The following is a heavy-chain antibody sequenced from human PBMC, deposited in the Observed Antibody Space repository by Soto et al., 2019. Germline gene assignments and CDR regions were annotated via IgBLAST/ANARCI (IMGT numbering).Heavy chain of an antibody. CDR1: GFTFSDYY. J-gene: IGHJ5*02. CDR2: ISSSGDTI. V-gene: IGHV3-11*01. Sequence: QVQLVESGGGLVKPGGSLRLSCAASGFTFSDYYMSWIRQAPGKGLEWVSYISSSGDTIYYADSVKGRFTISRDKAKNSLYLQMNSLRADDTAVYYCARSPRADLGYCSRASCYLCWFEPWGQGALVTVSS. D-gene: IGHD2-2*01. CDR3: ARSPRADLGYCSRASCYLCWFEP.